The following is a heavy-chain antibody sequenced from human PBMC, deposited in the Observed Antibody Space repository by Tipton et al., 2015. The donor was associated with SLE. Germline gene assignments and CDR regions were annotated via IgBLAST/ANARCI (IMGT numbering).Heavy chain of an antibody. CDR3: ARDQRTVAGRGYFDY. D-gene: IGHD6-19*01. V-gene: IGHV4-61*02. J-gene: IGHJ4*02. CDR2: IYTSGST. Sequence: TLSLTCTVSGGSVSSTTYYWSWIRQPAGKGLEWIGRIYTSGSTSYNPSLKGRVTISVNTSKNQFSLKLSSVTAADTAVYYCARDQRTVAGRGYFDYWGQGTLVTVSS. CDR1: GGSVSSTTYY.